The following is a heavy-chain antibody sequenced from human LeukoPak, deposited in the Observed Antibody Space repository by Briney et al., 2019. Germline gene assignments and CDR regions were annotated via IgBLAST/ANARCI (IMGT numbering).Heavy chain of an antibody. Sequence: GSLRLSCAASGFTFSSYWMHWVRQAPGKGLVWVSRIKTDGSSTSYADSVKGRFTISRDNAKNTLYLQMNSLRAEDTAVYYCARKRDGAYDFDYWGQGTLVTVSS. J-gene: IGHJ4*02. V-gene: IGHV3-74*01. CDR1: GFTFSSYW. CDR2: IKTDGSST. D-gene: IGHD5-24*01. CDR3: ARKRDGAYDFDY.